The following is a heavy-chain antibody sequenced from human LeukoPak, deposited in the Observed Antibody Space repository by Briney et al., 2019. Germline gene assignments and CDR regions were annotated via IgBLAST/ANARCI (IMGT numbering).Heavy chain of an antibody. J-gene: IGHJ5*02. CDR3: AREGSGSYYNLDP. CDR1: GGSISSYY. D-gene: IGHD3-10*01. CDR2: IYYSGST. Sequence: PSETQSLTCTVSGGSISSYYWSWIRQPPGKGLEWIGYIYYSGSTNYNPSLKSRVTISVDTSKNQFSLKLCSVTAADTAVYYCAREGSGSYYNLDPWGQGTLVTVSS. V-gene: IGHV4-59*01.